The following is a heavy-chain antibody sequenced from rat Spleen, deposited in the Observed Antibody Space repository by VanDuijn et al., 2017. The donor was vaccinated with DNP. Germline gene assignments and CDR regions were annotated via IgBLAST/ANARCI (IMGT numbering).Heavy chain of an antibody. Sequence: EVQLQESGPGLVKPSQSLSLTCSVTAYSITTNYWGWFRKFPGNKMEWIGHISYSGTTSYHPSLKSRISITRDTSKNQFFLQLSSVTTEDTATYYCATDQGTITAPFDSWGPGVMVTVSS. CDR2: ISYSGTT. CDR3: ATDQGTITAPFDS. V-gene: IGHV3-1*01. D-gene: IGHD1-2*01. J-gene: IGHJ2*01. CDR1: AYSITTNY.